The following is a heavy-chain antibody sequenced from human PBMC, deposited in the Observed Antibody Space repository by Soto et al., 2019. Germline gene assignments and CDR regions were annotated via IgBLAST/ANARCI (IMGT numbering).Heavy chain of an antibody. CDR3: AKGWVSTGADHMDV. CDR2: MSSAGSFM. V-gene: IGHV3-21*01. CDR1: GFTFSHYS. D-gene: IGHD2-8*02. J-gene: IGHJ6*03. Sequence: EVQLVESGGGLVKPGESLRLACAASGFTFSHYSMNWVRQAPGKGLEWVSSMSSAGSFMYYADSVKGRFTISRDSAKETLYLQMNNLRGEDTAVYYCAKGWVSTGADHMDVWGKGTMVIVSS.